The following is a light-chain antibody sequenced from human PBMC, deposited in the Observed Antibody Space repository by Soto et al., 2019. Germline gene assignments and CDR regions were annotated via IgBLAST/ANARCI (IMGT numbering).Light chain of an antibody. CDR1: NSDVGGYNY. CDR2: DVT. V-gene: IGLV2-14*03. J-gene: IGLJ7*01. CDR3: SSYTSSKTVV. Sequence: QSALTQPASVSGSPGQSIAISCTGTNSDVGGYNYVSWYQQHPGKAPKLTIYDVTNRPSGVSNRFSGSKSDNTASLTISGLQAEDEADYYCSSYTSSKTVVFGGGTQLTVL.